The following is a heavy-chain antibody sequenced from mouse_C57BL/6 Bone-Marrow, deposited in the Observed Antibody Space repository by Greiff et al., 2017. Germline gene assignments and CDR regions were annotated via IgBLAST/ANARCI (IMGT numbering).Heavy chain of an antibody. CDR1: GYTFTSYW. CDR3: ARDLYYGRRDWYFDV. Sequence: VQLQQSGAELVRPGSSVKLSCKASGYTFTSYWMRWVKQRPIQGLEWIGNIDPSDSETHYNQKFKDKATLTVDKSSSTAYMQLSSLTSEDSAVYYCARDLYYGRRDWYFDVWGTGTTVTVSS. CDR2: IDPSDSET. V-gene: IGHV1-52*01. D-gene: IGHD1-1*01. J-gene: IGHJ1*03.